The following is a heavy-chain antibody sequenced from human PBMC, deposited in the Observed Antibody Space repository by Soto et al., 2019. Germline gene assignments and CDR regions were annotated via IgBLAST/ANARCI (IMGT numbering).Heavy chain of an antibody. CDR3: ARSLYTSSWYAGY. J-gene: IGHJ4*02. CDR1: GYSIGSGYY. Sequence: SETLSLTCDVSGYSIGSGYYWGWIRQPPGKGLEWIGSIYHSGTTFYNPSLKSRVTISLDTSKNQFSLKLTSVTAADTAVYYCARSLYTSSWYAGYWGQGTLVTVSS. V-gene: IGHV4-38-2*01. D-gene: IGHD6-13*01. CDR2: IYHSGTT.